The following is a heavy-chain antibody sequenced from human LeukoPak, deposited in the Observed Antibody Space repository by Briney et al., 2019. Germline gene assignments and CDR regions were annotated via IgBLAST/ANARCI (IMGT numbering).Heavy chain of an antibody. Sequence: GGSLRLSCAGSGFIFKPAYINWVRQAPGKGLEWIGRSRPATEDYATPVKGRFTISNSKNMVYLQMSSLLADDTAVYYCVWSSVWEKRFYLDYWGQGTLVTVSS. CDR2: SRPATE. V-gene: IGHV3-15*01. CDR3: VWSSVWEKRFYLDY. D-gene: IGHD1-26*01. CDR1: GFIFKPAY. J-gene: IGHJ4*02.